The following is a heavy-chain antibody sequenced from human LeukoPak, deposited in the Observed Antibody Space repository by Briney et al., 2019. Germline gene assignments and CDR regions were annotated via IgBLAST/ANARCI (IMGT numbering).Heavy chain of an antibody. CDR3: ATNGRLLDY. Sequence: GGSLRLSCAPSEFTGRKHWMSWVRQAAGRGLEWVANINEDGSEKYYVDSVKGRFTISRDNAKNSLYLQMDSLRIEDTAVYYCATNGRLLDYWGQGTLVTVSS. J-gene: IGHJ4*02. V-gene: IGHV3-7*01. D-gene: IGHD4/OR15-4a*01. CDR2: INEDGSEK. CDR1: EFTGRKHW.